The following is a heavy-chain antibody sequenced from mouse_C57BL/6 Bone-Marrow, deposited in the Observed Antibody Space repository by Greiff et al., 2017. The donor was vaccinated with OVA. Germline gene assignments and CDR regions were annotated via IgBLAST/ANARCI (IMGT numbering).Heavy chain of an antibody. V-gene: IGHV1-53*01. CDR2: INPSNGGT. CDR1: GYTFTSYW. J-gene: IGHJ3*01. Sequence: QVQLQQPGTELVKPGASVKLSCKASGYTFTSYWMHWVKQRPGQGLEWIGNINPSNGGTNYNEKFKSKATLTVDKSSSTAYMQLSSLTSEDSAVYYCARGRAYYSNYVVFAYWGQGTLVTVSA. CDR3: ARGRAYYSNYVVFAY. D-gene: IGHD2-5*01.